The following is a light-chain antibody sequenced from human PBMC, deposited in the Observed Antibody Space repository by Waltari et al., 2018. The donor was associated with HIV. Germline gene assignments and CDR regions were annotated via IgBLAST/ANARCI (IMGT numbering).Light chain of an antibody. J-gene: IGKJ3*01. CDR2: DAS. CDR1: QSVSSS. Sequence: EIVLTQSPATLSLSPGERATLSCRASQSVSSSLAWYQQKPGQAPRLLIYDASNRATGSPARLSGSGSGTDCTLTISSLEPEEFAVYYCQQRSNGPPGGGFTFGPGTKVDIK. V-gene: IGKV3-11*01. CDR3: QQRSNGPPGGGFT.